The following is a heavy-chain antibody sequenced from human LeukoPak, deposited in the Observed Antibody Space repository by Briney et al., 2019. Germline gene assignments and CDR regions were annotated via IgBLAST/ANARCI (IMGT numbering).Heavy chain of an antibody. CDR1: GGSFIGFH. Sequence: SETLSLTCAVYGGSFIGFHWNWIRQPPGKGLEWIGDINHSGSTNYNPSLTSRVTISVDPSKNQFSLKLSSVTAADTAVYYCARLAHYYGSGSYYKWMESRGIDPWGQGTLVTVSS. D-gene: IGHD3-10*01. V-gene: IGHV4-34*01. CDR3: ARLAHYYGSGSYYKWMESRGIDP. J-gene: IGHJ5*02. CDR2: INHSGST.